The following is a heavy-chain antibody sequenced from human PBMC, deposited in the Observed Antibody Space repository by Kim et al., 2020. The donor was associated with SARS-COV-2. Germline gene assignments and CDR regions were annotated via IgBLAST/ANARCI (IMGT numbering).Heavy chain of an antibody. J-gene: IGHJ4*02. Sequence: VKGRFTISSDNSKNTLYLQMNSLRAEDTAVYYCARSGDIVVVVAASYFDYWGQGTLVTVSS. D-gene: IGHD2-15*01. V-gene: IGHV3-30*01. CDR3: ARSGDIVVVVAASYFDY.